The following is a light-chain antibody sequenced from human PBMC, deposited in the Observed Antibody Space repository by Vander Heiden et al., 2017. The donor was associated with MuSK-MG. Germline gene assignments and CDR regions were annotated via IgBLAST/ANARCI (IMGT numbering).Light chain of an antibody. V-gene: IGKV1-39*01. CDR2: TAS. CDR1: QSISSY. CDR3: QQSDSTPLT. Sequence: DIQLPQSPSSLPASVGDRVTITCRASQSISSYLNWYQQKPGKAPKLLIYTASSVQSGVPSRVSGSGSGTDFTLTISRLQPEDFATYYCQQSDSTPLTFGGGTKVEIK. J-gene: IGKJ4*01.